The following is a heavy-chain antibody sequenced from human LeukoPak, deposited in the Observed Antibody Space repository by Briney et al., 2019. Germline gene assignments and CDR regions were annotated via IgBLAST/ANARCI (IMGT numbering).Heavy chain of an antibody. D-gene: IGHD2-15*01. CDR2: MNPNSGNT. J-gene: IGHJ5*02. V-gene: IGHV1-8*01. Sequence: WASAKVSCKASGYTFTSYDINWVRQASGQGLEWMGWMNPNSGNTEYAQRFQGRVTMSKDTSITTAYMELRNLRSEDTGIYYCVRSGFCSGATCSYQWSLGWFDPWGQGTLVIVSS. CDR3: VRSGFCSGATCSYQWSLGWFDP. CDR1: GYTFTSYD.